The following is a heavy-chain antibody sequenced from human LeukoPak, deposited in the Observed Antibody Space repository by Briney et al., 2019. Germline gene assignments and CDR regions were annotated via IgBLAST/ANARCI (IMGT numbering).Heavy chain of an antibody. CDR2: INPNSGGT. V-gene: IGHV1-2*06. CDR1: GYTFTGYY. J-gene: IGHJ4*02. Sequence: ASVKVSCKASGYTFTGYYMHWVRQAPGQGLEWMGRINPNSGGTNYAQKFQGRVTMTRDTSISTAYMELSRLRSDDTAVYYCARVGRDYGGNRFSDYWGQGTLVTVSS. CDR3: ARVGRDYGGNRFSDY. D-gene: IGHD4-23*01.